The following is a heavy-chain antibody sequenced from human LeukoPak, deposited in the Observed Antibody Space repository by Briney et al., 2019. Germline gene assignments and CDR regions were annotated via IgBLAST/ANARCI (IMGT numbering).Heavy chain of an antibody. CDR3: ARTSIVGASDY. V-gene: IGHV4-59*01. Sequence: PSETLSLTCTVSGGSISSYYWSWIRQPPGKGLEWIGYIYYSGSTNYNPSLKSRVTISVDTSKNQFSLKLSSVTAADTAVYYRARTSIVGASDYWGQGTLVTVSS. CDR1: GGSISSYY. D-gene: IGHD1-26*01. CDR2: IYYSGST. J-gene: IGHJ4*02.